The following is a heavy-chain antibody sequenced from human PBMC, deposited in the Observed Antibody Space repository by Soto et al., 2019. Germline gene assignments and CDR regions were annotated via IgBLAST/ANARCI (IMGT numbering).Heavy chain of an antibody. V-gene: IGHV4-59*01. CDR2: IYYSGST. J-gene: IGHJ6*02. CDR3: AREGRIYTDYYYGMDV. CDR1: GGSISSYY. Sequence: SETLSLTCTVSGGSISSYYWSWIRQPPGKGLEWIGYIYYSGSTNYNPSLKSRVTISVDTSKNQFSLKLSSVTAADTAVYYCAREGRIYTDYYYGMDVWGQGTTVTVSS. D-gene: IGHD5-12*01.